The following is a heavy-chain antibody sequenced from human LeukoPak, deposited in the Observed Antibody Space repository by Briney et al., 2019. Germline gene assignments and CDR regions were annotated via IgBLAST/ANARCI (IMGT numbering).Heavy chain of an antibody. CDR1: GFTFSTYN. V-gene: IGHV3-21*01. CDR2: ISTSNSDI. CDR3: ARDGAVGSGNEFDH. Sequence: PGGSLRLSCAASGFTFSTYNMNRVRQAPGKGLEWVSSISTSNSDIYYADSMKGRFTVSRDNAKNSVYLQMNSLRAEDTAVYYCARDGAVGSGNEFDHWGQGTLVTVSS. D-gene: IGHD5-12*01. J-gene: IGHJ4*02.